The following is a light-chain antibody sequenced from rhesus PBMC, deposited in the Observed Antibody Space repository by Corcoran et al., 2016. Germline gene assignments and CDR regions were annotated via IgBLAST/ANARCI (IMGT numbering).Light chain of an antibody. Sequence: EIVMTQSPATLSLSPGERATLSCRASQSVSSSLAWYQQKPGQAPRLLINGASSRATGIPDRLSGGGSGTDFTLTISSLEPEDVAVYYCLQHSNWPRSFGQGTKVEIK. CDR3: LQHSNWPRS. V-gene: IGKV3-24*01. J-gene: IGKJ1*01. CDR1: QSVSSS. CDR2: GAS.